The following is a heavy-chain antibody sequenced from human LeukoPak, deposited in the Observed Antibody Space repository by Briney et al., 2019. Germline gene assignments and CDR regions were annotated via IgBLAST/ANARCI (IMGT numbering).Heavy chain of an antibody. V-gene: IGHV3-21*01. J-gene: IGHJ6*02. D-gene: IGHD3-10*01. CDR3: ARALWSGPVYYGMDV. CDR1: GFTFSNYN. Sequence: PGGSLRLSCAASGFTFSNYNFYWVRQAPGKGLEWVSSISSTSSYIYYADSMKGRFTISRDNAKNSLYLQMNSLRAENTAVYYCARALWSGPVYYGMDVWGQGTTVTVSS. CDR2: ISSTSSYI.